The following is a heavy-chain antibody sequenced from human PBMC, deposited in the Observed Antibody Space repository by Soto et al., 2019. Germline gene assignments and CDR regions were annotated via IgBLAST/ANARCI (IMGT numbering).Heavy chain of an antibody. CDR2: ISGSGDYT. CDR3: AKDLGGYYYYGMDV. V-gene: IGHV3-23*01. J-gene: IGHJ6*02. Sequence: GGSLRLSCAASGFTFDSYAMNWVRQAPGKGLEWVSTISGSGDYTYYTDSVKGRFTISRDNSKNMMYLQMNSLRAEDTAVYYCAKDLGGYYYYGMDVWGQGTTVTVSS. CDR1: GFTFDSYA.